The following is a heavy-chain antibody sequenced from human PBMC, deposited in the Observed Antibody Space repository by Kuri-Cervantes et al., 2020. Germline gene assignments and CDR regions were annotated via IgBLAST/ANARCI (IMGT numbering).Heavy chain of an antibody. D-gene: IGHD3-10*01. CDR2: ISYDGSNK. J-gene: IGHJ4*02. V-gene: IGHV3-30*18. CDR3: AKDQGTGDVLPSD. CDR1: GFTFSSYG. Sequence: GGSLRLSCAASGFTFSSYGMYWVRQAPGKGLEWVAVISYDGSNKYYADSVKGRFTISRDNSKSTLYLLMNSLRAEDTAVYYCAKDQGTGDVLPSDWGQGTLVTVSS.